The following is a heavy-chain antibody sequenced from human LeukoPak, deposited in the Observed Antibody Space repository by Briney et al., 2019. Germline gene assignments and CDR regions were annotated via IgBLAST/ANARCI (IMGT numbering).Heavy chain of an antibody. CDR3: VRDGRFEYSHFYYFDY. CDR1: GYTFYSYG. V-gene: IGHV1-18*01. D-gene: IGHD5-12*01. Sequence: ASVKVSCKASGYTFYSYGISWVRQAPGQGLEWMAWISVYNDNRRYAQNFQGRVTLTTDKSTSTAYMELKSLKSDDTATYYCVRDGRFEYSHFYYFDYWGQGTQVTVSS. J-gene: IGHJ4*02. CDR2: ISVYNDNR.